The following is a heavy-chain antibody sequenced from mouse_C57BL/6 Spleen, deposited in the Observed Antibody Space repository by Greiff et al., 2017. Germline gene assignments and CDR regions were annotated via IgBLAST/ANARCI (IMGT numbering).Heavy chain of an antibody. CDR3: THYFHWYFDV. J-gene: IGHJ1*03. D-gene: IGHD1-1*02. Sequence: VQLQQSGAELVRPGASVTLSCKASGYTFTDYEMHWVKPTPVHGLEWIGAIDPETGGTAYNQKFKGKAILTADKSSSTAYMELRSLTSEDSAVYYCTHYFHWYFDVWGTGTTVTVSS. CDR1: GYTFTDYE. CDR2: IDPETGGT. V-gene: IGHV1-15*01.